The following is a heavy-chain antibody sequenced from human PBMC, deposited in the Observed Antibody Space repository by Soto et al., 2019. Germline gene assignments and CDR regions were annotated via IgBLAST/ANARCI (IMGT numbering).Heavy chain of an antibody. Sequence: NPSETLSLTCAVYGGSFSGYYWSWIRQPPGKGLEWIGEINHSGSTNYNPSLKSRVTISVDTSKNQFSLKLSSVTAADTAVYYCARFERIAAAGRGDYYYGMDVWGQGTTVTVSS. J-gene: IGHJ6*02. D-gene: IGHD6-13*01. CDR2: INHSGST. CDR3: ARFERIAAAGRGDYYYGMDV. CDR1: GGSFSGYY. V-gene: IGHV4-34*01.